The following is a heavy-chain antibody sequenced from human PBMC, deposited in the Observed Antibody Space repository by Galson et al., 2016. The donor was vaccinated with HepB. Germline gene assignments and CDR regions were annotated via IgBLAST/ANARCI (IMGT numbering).Heavy chain of an antibody. V-gene: IGHV4-34*01. CDR2: INDGGST. Sequence: LSLTCAVYGGSFSGYYWTWIRQAPGKGLEWIGEINDGGSTNYNPSLKGRITISLDTSRNQFSLTLSSVTAADTGVYYCARTVYYYSYYYTDVWGKGTTVTVSS. J-gene: IGHJ6*03. CDR1: GGSFSGYY. CDR3: ARTVYYYSYYYTDV.